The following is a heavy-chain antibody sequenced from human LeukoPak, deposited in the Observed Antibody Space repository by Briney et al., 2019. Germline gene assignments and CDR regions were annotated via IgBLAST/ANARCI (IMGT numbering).Heavy chain of an antibody. Sequence: GGSLRLSCAASAFTFRPYAMIWVRQAPGKGLEWVSTVSGSGGSTYYADSVKGRFTISGDNSNNTLYLQMNSLRAEDTAVYYCAKGAASRGYTYVANWGQGTLVTVSS. CDR1: AFTFRPYA. V-gene: IGHV3-23*01. CDR3: AKGAASRGYTYVAN. J-gene: IGHJ4*02. CDR2: VSGSGGST. D-gene: IGHD5-18*01.